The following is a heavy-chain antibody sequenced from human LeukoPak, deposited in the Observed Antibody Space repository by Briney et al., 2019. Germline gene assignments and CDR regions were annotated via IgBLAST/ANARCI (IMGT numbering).Heavy chain of an antibody. Sequence: ASVKVSCKASGGTFSSYAISWVRQVPGQGLEWMGWINPNSGGTKYAQKFQGRVTMTRDTSISTAYLQWSSLKASDTAMYYCARQDPPSRREPHWYFDLWGRGTLVTVSS. CDR2: INPNSGGT. J-gene: IGHJ2*01. CDR3: ARQDPPSRREPHWYFDL. V-gene: IGHV1-2*02. D-gene: IGHD1-26*01. CDR1: GGTFSSYA.